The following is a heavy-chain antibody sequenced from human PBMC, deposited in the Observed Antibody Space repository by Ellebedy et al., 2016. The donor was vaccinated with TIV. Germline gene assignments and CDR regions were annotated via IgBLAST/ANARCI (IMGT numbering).Heavy chain of an antibody. CDR3: ARISSGRSFYGMDV. D-gene: IGHD6-19*01. CDR1: GFSFSDYY. J-gene: IGHJ6*02. V-gene: IGHV3-11*01. CDR2: ISDSGSMI. Sequence: GGSLRLXCAASGFSFSDYYMSWIRQAPGKGLEWVSYISDSGSMIHYADSVKGRFTISRDNSKDSLYLQMNNLRAEDTAVYYRARISSGRSFYGMDVWGQGTTVTVSS.